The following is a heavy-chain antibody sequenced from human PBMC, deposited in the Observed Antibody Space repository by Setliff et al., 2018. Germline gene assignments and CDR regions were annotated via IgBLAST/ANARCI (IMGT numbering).Heavy chain of an antibody. CDR1: GDSMNSGVYY. CDR3: ARMSGFLYMDV. V-gene: IGHV4-39*01. CDR2: IYYRGDT. D-gene: IGHD3-3*01. Sequence: PSETLSLTCKVSGDSMNSGVYYWAWIRQPPGKGLEWIGRIYYRGDTYYNASLKGRLTISVDTAQNQFSLRLTSVTAADTAVYYCARMSGFLYMDVWGKGTTVTVSS. J-gene: IGHJ6*03.